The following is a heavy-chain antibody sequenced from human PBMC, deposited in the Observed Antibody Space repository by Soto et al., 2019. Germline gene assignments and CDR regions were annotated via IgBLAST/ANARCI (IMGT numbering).Heavy chain of an antibody. CDR1: GFTFSDYS. J-gene: IGHJ4*02. Sequence: GGSLRFSCAASGFTFSDYSMHWVRQAPGKGLEWVAVISYDGSNKYYADSVKGRFTISRDNSKNTLYLQMNSLRAEDTAVFYCARGCSSSSCYTGWVDYWGQGTLVTV. V-gene: IGHV3-30-3*01. D-gene: IGHD2-2*02. CDR3: ARGCSSSSCYTGWVDY. CDR2: ISYDGSNK.